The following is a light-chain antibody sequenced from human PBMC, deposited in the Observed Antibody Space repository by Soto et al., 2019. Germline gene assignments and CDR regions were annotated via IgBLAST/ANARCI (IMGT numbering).Light chain of an antibody. V-gene: IGKV3-20*01. Sequence: EIVLTQSPGTLSLSPGERATLSCRASQSVSTSYLAWYQQKPGQAPRLLIYGASSRATGIPDRFSGSGSGTDFTLTISRLEPADFAVYYCQQFGGSPRTFGQGTNVEI. CDR1: QSVSTSY. CDR3: QQFGGSPRT. CDR2: GAS. J-gene: IGKJ1*01.